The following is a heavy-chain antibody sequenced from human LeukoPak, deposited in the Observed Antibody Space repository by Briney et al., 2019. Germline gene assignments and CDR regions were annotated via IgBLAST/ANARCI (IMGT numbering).Heavy chain of an antibody. CDR2: IYYSGST. V-gene: IGHV4-39*01. CDR1: GGSISSSSYY. J-gene: IGHJ5*02. D-gene: IGHD6-19*01. Sequence: SETLSLTCTVSGGSISSSSYYWGWIRQPPGKGLEWIGSIYYSGSTYYNPSLKSRVTISVDTSKNQFSLKLSSVTAADTAVYYCARQVYSSGWYWDAWGQGTLVTVSS. CDR3: ARQVYSSGWYWDA.